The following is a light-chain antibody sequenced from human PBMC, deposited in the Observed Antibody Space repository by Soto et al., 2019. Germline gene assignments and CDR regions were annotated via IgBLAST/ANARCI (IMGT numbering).Light chain of an antibody. Sequence: DIQMTQSPSTLSASVGDTVTITCRASQSISSYLNWYQQKPGKAPKLLIYAASTLQSGVPSRFSGSGSGTEFTLTISSLQPEDFATYYCQQFNSYPITFGQGTRLEIK. CDR1: QSISSY. CDR3: QQFNSYPIT. J-gene: IGKJ5*01. CDR2: AAS. V-gene: IGKV1-9*01.